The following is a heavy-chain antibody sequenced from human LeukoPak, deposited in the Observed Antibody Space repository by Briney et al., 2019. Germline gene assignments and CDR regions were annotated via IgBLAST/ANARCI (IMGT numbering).Heavy chain of an antibody. V-gene: IGHV3-30-3*01. D-gene: IGHD3-22*01. CDR2: TSYDGSNK. CDR1: GFTFSSYA. CDR3: ARDFGSYYYDSSGYPPTDY. Sequence: GGSLRLSCAASGFTFSSYAMHWVRQAPGKGLEWVAVTSYDGSNKYYADSVKGRFTISRDNSKNTLYLQMNSLRAEDTAVYYCARDFGSYYYDSSGYPPTDYWGQGTLVTVSS. J-gene: IGHJ4*02.